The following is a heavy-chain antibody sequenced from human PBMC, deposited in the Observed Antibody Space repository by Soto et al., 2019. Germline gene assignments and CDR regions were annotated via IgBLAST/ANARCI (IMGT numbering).Heavy chain of an antibody. CDR3: ARAKGLVTVTTSWFDP. V-gene: IGHV4-30-4*01. D-gene: IGHD4-17*01. J-gene: IGHJ5*02. CDR1: GGSINSGDYY. CDR2: IYYSGST. Sequence: QVQLQESGPGLVKPSQTLSLTCTVSGGSINSGDYYWSWIRQPPGKGLEWIGYIYYSGSTYYNPSLKSLLSISAETYKNPFSLKLSSVTAADTAVYYCARAKGLVTVTTSWFDPWGQGTLVTVSS.